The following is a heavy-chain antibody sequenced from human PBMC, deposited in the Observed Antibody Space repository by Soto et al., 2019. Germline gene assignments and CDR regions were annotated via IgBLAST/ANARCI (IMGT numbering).Heavy chain of an antibody. D-gene: IGHD3-22*01. CDR2: IIPLFGTA. CDR1: GGTFSKYA. J-gene: IGHJ4*02. V-gene: IGHV1-69*13. Sequence: ASVKVSCKASGGTFSKYAIDWVRQAPGQGLEWMGGIIPLFGTAKYAQKFQGRVTITADEATSTAYMELSSLRSEDTAVYYCARQFDYDTSGYYYAYWRQGTLVTVSS. CDR3: ARQFDYDTSGYYYAY.